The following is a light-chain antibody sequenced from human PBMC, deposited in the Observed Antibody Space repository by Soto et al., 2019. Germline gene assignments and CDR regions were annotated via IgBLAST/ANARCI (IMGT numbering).Light chain of an antibody. V-gene: IGLV2-11*01. CDR1: SSDVGAYNY. CDR3: SSYISSSTWV. CDR2: DVS. Sequence: QSALTQPRSVSGSPGQSVIISCTGTSSDVGAYNYVSWYQQHPGKAPKLMTYDVSKRPSGVSDRFSGSKSGNTASLTISGLQAEDEADYYCSSYISSSTWVFGGGTKLTVL. J-gene: IGLJ3*02.